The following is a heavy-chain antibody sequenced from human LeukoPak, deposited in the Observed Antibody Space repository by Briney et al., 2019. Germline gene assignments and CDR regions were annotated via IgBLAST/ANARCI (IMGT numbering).Heavy chain of an antibody. D-gene: IGHD3-10*01. Sequence: SETLSLTCTASGVSISSYYWSWIRQPPGRGLEWIGYIYYSGNTHYNPSLKSRLTIAVDTSKNQFSLRLSYGTAADWGVYYCARHYGSGTYPLDYWGQGTLVSVSS. CDR1: GVSISSYY. V-gene: IGHV4-59*08. CDR2: IYYSGNT. J-gene: IGHJ4*02. CDR3: ARHYGSGTYPLDY.